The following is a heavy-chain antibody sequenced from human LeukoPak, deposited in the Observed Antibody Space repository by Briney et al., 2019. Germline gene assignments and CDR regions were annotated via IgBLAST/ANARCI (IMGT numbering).Heavy chain of an antibody. Sequence: PSETLSLTCTVSGGSISSYYWSWIRQPPGKGLEWIGYIYYSGSTNYNPSLKSRVTISVDTSKNQFSLKLSSVTAADTAVYYCARGHGNGYNFVYWGQGTLVTVSS. CDR1: GGSISSYY. D-gene: IGHD5-24*01. CDR3: ARGHGNGYNFVY. V-gene: IGHV4-59*01. CDR2: IYYSGST. J-gene: IGHJ4*02.